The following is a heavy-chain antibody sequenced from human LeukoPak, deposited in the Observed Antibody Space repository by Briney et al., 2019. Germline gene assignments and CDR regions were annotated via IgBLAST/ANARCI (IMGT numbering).Heavy chain of an antibody. CDR1: GLTFISYA. CDR2: ISYDGSNK. Sequence: GRALTLSLAASGLTFISYAMHWVGQPPGKELEWVAVISYDGSNKYYADSLKGRFTLSRDNSKNTLKLQINSVRAEDTAVFYWAIDLDYWGKGTLVTVSS. V-gene: IGHV3-30-3*01. J-gene: IGHJ4*02. CDR3: AIDLDY.